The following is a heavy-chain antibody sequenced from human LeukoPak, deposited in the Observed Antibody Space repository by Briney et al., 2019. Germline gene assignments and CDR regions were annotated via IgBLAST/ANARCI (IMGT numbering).Heavy chain of an antibody. CDR1: GFTFSSHW. J-gene: IGHJ4*02. CDR3: ARVANNWNYAPFDY. Sequence: GGSLRLSCAASGFTFSSHWMHWVRQAPGKGLVWVSSISSSSSYIYYADSVKGRFTISRDNAKNSLYLQMNSLRAEDTAVYYCARVANNWNYAPFDYWGQGTLVTVSS. V-gene: IGHV3-21*01. D-gene: IGHD1-7*01. CDR2: ISSSSSYI.